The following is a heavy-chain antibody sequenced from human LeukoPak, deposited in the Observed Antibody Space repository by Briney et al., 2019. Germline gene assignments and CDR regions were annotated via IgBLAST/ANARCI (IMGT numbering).Heavy chain of an antibody. V-gene: IGHV4-31*02. CDR1: GFTFSSYG. D-gene: IGHD7-27*01. CDR3: ARDWGTYFDY. Sequence: LRLSCAASGFTFSSYGMHWIRQHPGKGLEWIGYIYYSGSTYYNPSLESRLTMSVDTSKNQFSLHLTSVTAADTAVYYCARDWGTYFDYWGQGTLVTVSS. J-gene: IGHJ4*02. CDR2: IYYSGST.